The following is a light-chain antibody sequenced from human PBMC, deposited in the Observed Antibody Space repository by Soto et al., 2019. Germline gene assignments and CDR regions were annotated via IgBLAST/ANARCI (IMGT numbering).Light chain of an antibody. CDR1: QGINSNY. CDR3: QLYGSSPLYT. V-gene: IGKV3-20*01. Sequence: EIVLTQSPGTLSLSPGERATLSCRASQGINSNYLAWYQKKPGQAPRLLLYGASSRATGIPDRFSGSGSATNFTLTISRLEPEDFAVYYCQLYGSSPLYTFGQGTKLEIK. CDR2: GAS. J-gene: IGKJ2*01.